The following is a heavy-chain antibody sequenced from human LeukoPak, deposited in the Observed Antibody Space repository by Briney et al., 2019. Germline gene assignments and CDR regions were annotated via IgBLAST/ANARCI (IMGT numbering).Heavy chain of an antibody. Sequence: GASVKVSCKASGYTFTSYAMNWVRQAPGQGLEWMGWINTNTGNPTYAQGFTGRFVFSLDTSVSTAYLQISSLKAEDTAVYYCARAVTVRYFDWLRPDYWGQGTLVTVSS. CDR3: ARAVTVRYFDWLRPDY. CDR2: INTNTGNP. CDR1: GYTFTSYA. V-gene: IGHV7-4-1*02. D-gene: IGHD3-9*01. J-gene: IGHJ4*02.